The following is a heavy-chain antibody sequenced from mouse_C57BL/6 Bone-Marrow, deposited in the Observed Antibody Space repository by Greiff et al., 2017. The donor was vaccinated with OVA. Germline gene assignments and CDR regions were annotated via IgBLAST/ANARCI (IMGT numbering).Heavy chain of an antibody. J-gene: IGHJ2*01. Sequence: VHVKQSGPVLVKPGASVKMSCKASGYTFTDYYMNWVKQSHGKSLEWIGVINPYNGGTSYNPKFKGKATLTADKSSSTAYMELHSLTSEDSAVYYCARGKLSDYWGQGTTLTVSS. CDR2: INPYNGGT. V-gene: IGHV1-19*01. CDR1: GYTFTDYY. CDR3: ARGKLSDY.